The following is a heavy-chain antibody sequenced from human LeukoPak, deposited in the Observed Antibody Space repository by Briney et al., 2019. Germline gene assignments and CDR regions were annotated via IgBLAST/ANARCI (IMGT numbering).Heavy chain of an antibody. CDR1: GFTFSSYA. J-gene: IGHJ6*03. V-gene: IGHV3-23*01. D-gene: IGHD3-10*01. CDR3: ARASYGSGSYYLNYYYYYYMDV. CDR2: ISGSGGST. Sequence: GGSLRLSCAASGFTFSSYAMSWVRQAPGKGLEWVSAISGSGGSTYYADSVKGRFTISRDNSKNTLYLQMNSLRAEDTAVYYCARASYGSGSYYLNYYYYYYMDVWGKGTTVTVSS.